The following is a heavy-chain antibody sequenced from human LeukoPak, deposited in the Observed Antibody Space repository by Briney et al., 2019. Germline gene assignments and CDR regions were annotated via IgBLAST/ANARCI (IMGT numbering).Heavy chain of an antibody. V-gene: IGHV4-31*03. CDR1: GGPISSDGHY. CDR2: ICYTGDT. Sequence: SQTLSLTCTVSGGPISSDGHYWSWIRQPPGKGLEWIGYICYTGDTYYNPSLKSRVTISLDTSKNQFSPKLSSVTAADTAVYYCARAPRETNSWYYFDYWGQGTLVSVSS. J-gene: IGHJ4*02. D-gene: IGHD6-13*01. CDR3: ARAPRETNSWYYFDY.